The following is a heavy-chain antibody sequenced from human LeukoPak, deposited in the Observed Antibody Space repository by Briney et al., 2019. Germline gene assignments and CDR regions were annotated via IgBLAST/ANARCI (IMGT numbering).Heavy chain of an antibody. CDR2: MNPNSGNT. J-gene: IGHJ4*02. V-gene: IGHV1-8*01. Sequence: AASVKVSCKASGYTFTSYDINWVRQATGQGLEWMGWMNPNSGNTGYAQKFQGRVTMTRNTFISTAYMELSSLRSEDTAVYYCARGGYSSSWYGRGGNFDYWGQGTLVTVSS. D-gene: IGHD6-13*01. CDR1: GYTFTSYD. CDR3: ARGGYSSSWYGRGGNFDY.